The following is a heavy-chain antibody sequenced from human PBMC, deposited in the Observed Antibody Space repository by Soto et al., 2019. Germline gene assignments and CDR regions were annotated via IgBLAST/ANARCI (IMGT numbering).Heavy chain of an antibody. Sequence: EVQLVESGGGLVQPGGSLRLSCAASGFTFSSYWMSWVRQAPGKGLEWVANIKQDETEKYYVDSVKGRFTISRDNATNSRYLQMNSLRAEDTAVYYCARLVSAAATDYWGQGTLVTVSS. CDR3: ARLVSAAATDY. J-gene: IGHJ4*02. V-gene: IGHV3-7*04. D-gene: IGHD1-26*01. CDR2: IKQDETEK. CDR1: GFTFSSYW.